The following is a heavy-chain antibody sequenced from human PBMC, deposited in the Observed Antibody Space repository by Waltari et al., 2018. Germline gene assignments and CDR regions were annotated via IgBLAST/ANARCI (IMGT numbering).Heavy chain of an antibody. CDR3: ARGPSRWWPFDY. J-gene: IGHJ4*02. CDR1: GFTFISYG. D-gene: IGHD2-15*01. Sequence: QVQLVESGGGVVQPGRSLRLSCAASGFTFISYGMHWVRQAPGKGLAWVAVIWYEGSNKYYADSVKGRFTSYRDNSKNTLYLQMNSLRAEETAVYYCARGPSRWWPFDYWGQGTLVTVSS. V-gene: IGHV3-33*01. CDR2: IWYEGSNK.